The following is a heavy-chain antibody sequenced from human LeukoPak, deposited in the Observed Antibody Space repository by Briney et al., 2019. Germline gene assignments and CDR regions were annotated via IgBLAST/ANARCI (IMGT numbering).Heavy chain of an antibody. CDR1: GFTFDDYA. CDR2: ISWNSGSI. Sequence: GGSLRPSCAASGFTFDDYAMHWVRQAPGKGLEWVSGISWNSGSIGYADSVKGRFTISRDNAKNSLYLQMNSLRAEDTALYYCAKRSSGWYYFDYWGQGTLVTVSS. D-gene: IGHD6-19*01. CDR3: AKRSSGWYYFDY. V-gene: IGHV3-9*01. J-gene: IGHJ4*02.